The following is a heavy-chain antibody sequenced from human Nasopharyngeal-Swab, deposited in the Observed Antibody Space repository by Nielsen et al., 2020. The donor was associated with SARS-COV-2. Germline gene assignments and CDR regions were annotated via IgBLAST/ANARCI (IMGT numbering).Heavy chain of an antibody. Sequence: GGSLRLSCAASGFTFSSYSMNWVRQAPGKGLEWVSSISSSSSYIYYTDSVKGRFTISRDNAKNSLYLQMSSLRAEDTAVYYCASPRGYSYGAFDYWGQGTLVTVSS. CDR3: ASPRGYSYGAFDY. D-gene: IGHD5-18*01. V-gene: IGHV3-21*01. J-gene: IGHJ4*02. CDR2: ISSSSSYI. CDR1: GFTFSSYS.